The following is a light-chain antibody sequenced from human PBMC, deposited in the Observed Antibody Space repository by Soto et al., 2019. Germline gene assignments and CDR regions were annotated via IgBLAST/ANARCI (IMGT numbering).Light chain of an antibody. Sequence: EIVMTQSPATLSVSPVERATLSCRASQSVSSSYLAWYQQKPGQAPRLLIYGASNRATGIPDRLSGSGSGTDFTLTISRMEPEDFAVYYCQQYGSSGTFGQGTKVDIK. CDR2: GAS. CDR1: QSVSSSY. V-gene: IGKV3-20*01. CDR3: QQYGSSGT. J-gene: IGKJ1*01.